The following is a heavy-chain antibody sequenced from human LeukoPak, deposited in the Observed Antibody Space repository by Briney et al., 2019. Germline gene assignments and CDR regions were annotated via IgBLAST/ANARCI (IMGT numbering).Heavy chain of an antibody. J-gene: IGHJ6*03. CDR3: ARDGVRIFYYMDV. CDR2: IYSSGRI. V-gene: IGHV4-61*02. Sequence: PSETLSLTCTVSGDSISSGSYYWSWIRQPAGKGLEWIGRIYSSGRINYNLSLKSRVTISVDTSKNQFSLRLSSVTAADTAVYYCARDGVRIFYYMDVWGKATTVTVSS. D-gene: IGHD2-15*01. CDR1: GDSISSGSYY.